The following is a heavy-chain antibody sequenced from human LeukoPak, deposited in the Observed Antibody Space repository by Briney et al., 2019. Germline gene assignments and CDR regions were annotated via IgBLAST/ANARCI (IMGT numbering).Heavy chain of an antibody. D-gene: IGHD6-25*01. CDR2: ISPNTGGT. V-gene: IGHV1-2*02. CDR3: AREVGSGTFDI. Sequence: ASVKVSCKASAYSLTDHCVHWVRQAPGEGLEWMGWISPNTGGTIYAQKVQGRVTMTRDTSIITAYMELSKLRSDDTAFYYCAREVGSGTFDIWGQGTMVTVSS. CDR1: AYSLTDHC. J-gene: IGHJ3*02.